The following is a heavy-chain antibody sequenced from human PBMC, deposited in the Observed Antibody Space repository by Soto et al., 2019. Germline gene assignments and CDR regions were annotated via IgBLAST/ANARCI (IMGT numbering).Heavy chain of an antibody. V-gene: IGHV3-21*01. CDR3: VREDGKVGTNSAFDY. CDR1: GFTFSTYT. J-gene: IGHJ4*02. Sequence: EVQVVESGGDLVTPGGSMRLSCASSGFTFSTYTMNWVRQAPGKGLEWVSSINGRGNYIYYAESVKGRFTISRDNAKNSLYLQMDRLRAEDTALYYCVREDGKVGTNSAFDYWGLGALVTVYS. CDR2: INGRGNYI. D-gene: IGHD1-26*01.